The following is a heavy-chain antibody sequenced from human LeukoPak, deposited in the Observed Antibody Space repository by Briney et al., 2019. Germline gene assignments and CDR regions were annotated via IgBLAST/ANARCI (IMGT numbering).Heavy chain of an antibody. CDR3: ARGGQLWSYPLGGFDY. J-gene: IGHJ4*02. V-gene: IGHV4-30-2*01. CDR1: GGSIRSGDYY. Sequence: SETLSLTCTVSGGSIRSGDYYWSWIRQPPGKGLEWIGYIYHSGSTYYNPSLKSRVTISVDRSKNQFSLKLSSVTAADTAVYYCARGGQLWSYPLGGFDYWGQGTLVTVSS. D-gene: IGHD5-18*01. CDR2: IYHSGST.